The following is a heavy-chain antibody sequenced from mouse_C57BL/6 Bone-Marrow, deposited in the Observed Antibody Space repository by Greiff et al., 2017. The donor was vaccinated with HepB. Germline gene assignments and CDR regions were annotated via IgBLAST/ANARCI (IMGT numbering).Heavy chain of an antibody. V-gene: IGHV1-81*01. CDR1: GYTFTSYG. J-gene: IGHJ1*03. CDR2: IYPRSGNT. CDR3: ARSYYYGSSYWYFDG. D-gene: IGHD1-1*01. Sequence: QVQLKESGAELARPGASVKLSCKASGYTFTSYGISWVKQRTGQGLEWIGEIYPRSGNTYYNEKFKGKATLTADKSSSTAYMELRSLTAEDSAVYFCARSYYYGSSYWYFDGWGTGTTVTVSS.